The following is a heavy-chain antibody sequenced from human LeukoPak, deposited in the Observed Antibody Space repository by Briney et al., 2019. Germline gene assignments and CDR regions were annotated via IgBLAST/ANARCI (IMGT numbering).Heavy chain of an antibody. D-gene: IGHD1-26*01. CDR3: ARKGRSTLDY. J-gene: IGHJ4*02. CDR2: IDPNSGGT. Sequence: ASVKVSCKTSGYIFTGYYIYWVRQAPGQGFEWIGWIDPNSGGTNYSQNFQGRVNMARDTSVSTAFMELRGLIYDDTAIYFCARKGRSTLDYWGQGTLVTLSS. CDR1: GYIFTGYY. V-gene: IGHV1-2*02.